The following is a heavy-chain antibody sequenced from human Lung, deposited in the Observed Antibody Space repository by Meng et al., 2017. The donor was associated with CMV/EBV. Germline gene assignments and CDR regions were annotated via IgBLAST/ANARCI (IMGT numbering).Heavy chain of an antibody. CDR2: IRHDGTNK. Sequence: SXAASGFRFDDYGMHWVRQTPGKGLEWVAFIRHDGTNKFYGDSVKGRFTIPRDNSKNTVYLQMNSLRPEETAVYYCAKDLLLFGGPNAYFDQWGQGTLVTVSS. CDR3: AKDLLLFGGPNAYFDQ. CDR1: GFRFDDYG. J-gene: IGHJ4*02. D-gene: IGHD3-16*01. V-gene: IGHV3-30*02.